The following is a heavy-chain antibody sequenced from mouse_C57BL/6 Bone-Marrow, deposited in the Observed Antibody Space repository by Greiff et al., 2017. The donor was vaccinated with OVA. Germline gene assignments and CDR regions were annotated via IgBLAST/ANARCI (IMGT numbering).Heavy chain of an antibody. CDR1: GFTFSSYT. CDR3: ARHYDPYYFDY. Sequence: DVKLVESGGGLVKPGGSLKLSCAASGFTFSSYTMSWVRQTPEKRLEWVATISGGGGNTYYPDSVKGRFTISRDNAKNTLYLQMSSLRSEDTALYYCARHYDPYYFDYWGQGTTLTVSS. D-gene: IGHD2-3*01. J-gene: IGHJ2*01. CDR2: ISGGGGNT. V-gene: IGHV5-9*01.